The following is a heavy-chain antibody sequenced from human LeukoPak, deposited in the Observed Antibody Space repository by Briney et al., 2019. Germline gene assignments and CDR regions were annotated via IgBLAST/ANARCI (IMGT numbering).Heavy chain of an antibody. CDR1: GGSISSSSYY. J-gene: IGHJ3*02. V-gene: IGHV4-39*01. Sequence: PETLSLTCTVSGGSISSSSYYWGWIRQPPGKGLEWIGSIYYSGSTYYNPSLKSRVTISVDTSKNQFSLKLSSVTAADTAVYYCASRSGSYYAFDIWGQGTMVTVSS. D-gene: IGHD1-26*01. CDR3: ASRSGSYYAFDI. CDR2: IYYSGST.